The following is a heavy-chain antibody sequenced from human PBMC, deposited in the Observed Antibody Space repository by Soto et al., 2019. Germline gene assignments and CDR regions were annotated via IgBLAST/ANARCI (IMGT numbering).Heavy chain of an antibody. D-gene: IGHD2-15*01. J-gene: IGHJ5*02. V-gene: IGHV4-59*01. CDR3: ARGKYCSGGSCERFDP. Sequence: QVQLQESGPGLVQPSETLSLTCTVSDGSISTYFWTWIRQPPGKGLEWIGHIYHSGTADYNPSLKSLVARSVDTSKNQFSLNLTSVTAADTATYYCARGKYCSGGSCERFDPWGQGALVTVSS. CDR2: IYHSGTA. CDR1: DGSISTYF.